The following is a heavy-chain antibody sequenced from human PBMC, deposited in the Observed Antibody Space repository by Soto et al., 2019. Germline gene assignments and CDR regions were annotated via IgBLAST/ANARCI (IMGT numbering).Heavy chain of an antibody. CDR3: ARAGDIVVLAGYYYYGMDV. D-gene: IGHD2-2*01. CDR1: GGSFSGYY. Sequence: KASETLSLTCAVYGGSFSGYYWSWIRQPPGKGLEWIGEINHSGSTNYNPSLKSRVTISVDTSKNQFSLKLSSVTAADTAVYYCARAGDIVVLAGYYYYGMDVWGQGTTVTVSS. CDR2: INHSGST. J-gene: IGHJ6*02. V-gene: IGHV4-34*01.